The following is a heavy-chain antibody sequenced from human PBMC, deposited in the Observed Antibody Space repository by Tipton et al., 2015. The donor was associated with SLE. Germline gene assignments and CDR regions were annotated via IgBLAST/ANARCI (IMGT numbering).Heavy chain of an antibody. CDR1: GSSISSGYY. D-gene: IGHD3-10*01. V-gene: IGHV4-38-2*01. J-gene: IGHJ4*02. CDR2: THYSGTT. Sequence: TLSLTCPVSGSSISSGYYLGWIRQSPEKGLEWIGSTHYSGTTYYNPSLESRVTMSMDTSKNEFSLNLRSVTATDTAVYYCARLSPLWFGEYTEYWGQGTLVTVTS. CDR3: ARLSPLWFGEYTEY.